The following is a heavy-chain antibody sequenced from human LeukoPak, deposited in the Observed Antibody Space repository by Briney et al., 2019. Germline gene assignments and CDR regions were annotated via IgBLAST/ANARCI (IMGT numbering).Heavy chain of an antibody. D-gene: IGHD5-24*01. J-gene: IGHJ4*02. CDR3: ATGKMATSR. CDR1: GYTLTELS. Sequence: ASVKVSCKVSGYTLTELSMHWVRQAPGKGLEWMGGFDPEDGETIYAQKFQGRVTMTEETSTDTAYMELSSLRSEDTAVYYCATGKMATSRWGQGTLVTVSS. V-gene: IGHV1-24*01. CDR2: FDPEDGET.